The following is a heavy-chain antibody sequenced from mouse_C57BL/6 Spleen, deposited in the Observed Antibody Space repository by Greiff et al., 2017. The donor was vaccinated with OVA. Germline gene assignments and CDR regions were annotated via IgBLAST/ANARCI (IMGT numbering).Heavy chain of an antibody. CDR3: ARHVGGDGHSYRYFDV. J-gene: IGHJ1*03. D-gene: IGHD2-3*01. CDR1: GFTFSSYG. Sequence: EVQRVESGGDLVKPGGSLKLSCAASGFTFSSYGMSWVRQTPDKRLEWVATISSGGSYTYYPDSVTGRFTISRDHAKNTLYLQMSSLKSEDTAMYYCARHVGGDGHSYRYFDVWGTGTTVTVSS. CDR2: ISSGGSYT. V-gene: IGHV5-6*01.